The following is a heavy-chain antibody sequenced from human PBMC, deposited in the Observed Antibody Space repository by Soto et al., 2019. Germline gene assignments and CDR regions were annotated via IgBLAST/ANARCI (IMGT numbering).Heavy chain of an antibody. Sequence: EVQLVESGGGLVQPGGSLRLSCAASGFTFSSYWMHWVRQAPGKGLVWVSRINSDGSSTSYADSVKGRFTISRDNAKNTLDLQMNSLRAEDTAVYYCARGTSLAYYYYYYMDVWGKGTTVTVSS. J-gene: IGHJ6*03. CDR2: INSDGSST. D-gene: IGHD6-13*01. CDR1: GFTFSSYW. CDR3: ARGTSLAYYYYYYMDV. V-gene: IGHV3-74*01.